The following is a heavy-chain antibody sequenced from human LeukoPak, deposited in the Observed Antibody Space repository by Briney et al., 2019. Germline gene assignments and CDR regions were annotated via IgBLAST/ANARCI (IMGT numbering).Heavy chain of an antibody. D-gene: IGHD4-11*01. CDR3: NPIKMTSYTLIDY. CDR2: IKSKTDGGTT. CDR1: GFTFSNAW. V-gene: IGHV3-15*01. J-gene: IGHJ4*02. Sequence: GGSLRLSCAASGFTFSNAWMSWVRQAPGKGLEWVGRIKSKTDGGTTDYAAPVKGRFTISRDDSKNTLYLQMNSLKTEDTAVYYCNPIKMTSYTLIDYWGQGTLVTVSS.